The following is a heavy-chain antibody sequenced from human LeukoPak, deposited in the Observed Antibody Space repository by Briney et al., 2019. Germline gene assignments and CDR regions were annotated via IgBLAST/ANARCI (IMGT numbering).Heavy chain of an antibody. J-gene: IGHJ4*02. CDR2: IKQDGSEK. CDR1: GFTFSIYW. D-gene: IGHD1-1*01. CDR3: ARDRTVGY. Sequence: PGGSLRLSCAASGFTFSIYWMTWVRQAPGKGLEWVANIKQDGSEKYYVDSVKGRFTISRDNAKNSLYLQLNSLRAEDTAVYYCARDRTVGYWGQGTLVTVSS. V-gene: IGHV3-7*01.